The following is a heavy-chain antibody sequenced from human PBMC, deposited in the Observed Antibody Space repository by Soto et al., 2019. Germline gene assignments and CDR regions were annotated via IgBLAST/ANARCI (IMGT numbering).Heavy chain of an antibody. CDR2: ISYDGSNK. D-gene: IGHD4-17*01. V-gene: IGHV3-30*18. CDR1: GFTFSSYG. Sequence: PGGSLRLSCAASGFTFSSYGMHWVRQAPGKGLEWVAVISYDGSNKYYADSVKGRFTISRDNSKNTLYLQMNSLRAEDTAVYYCAKSDLTFHYGLPDYWGQGTLVTVSS. CDR3: AKSDLTFHYGLPDY. J-gene: IGHJ4*02.